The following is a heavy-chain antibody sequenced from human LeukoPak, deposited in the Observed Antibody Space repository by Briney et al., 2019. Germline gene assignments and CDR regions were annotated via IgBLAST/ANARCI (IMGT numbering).Heavy chain of an antibody. Sequence: SETLSLTCTVSGGSISSYYWGWIRQPPGKGLEWIGSTYYSGSTYYKPSLKSRVTISVDTSKNQFSLKLSSVTAADTAVYYCARHPRVAYSSSSGHSDYFDYWGQGTLVTVSS. CDR2: TYYSGST. V-gene: IGHV4-39*01. J-gene: IGHJ4*02. CDR3: ARHPRVAYSSSSGHSDYFDY. D-gene: IGHD6-6*01. CDR1: GGSISSYY.